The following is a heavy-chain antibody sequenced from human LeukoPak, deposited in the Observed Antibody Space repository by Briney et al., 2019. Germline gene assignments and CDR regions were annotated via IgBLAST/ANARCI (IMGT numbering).Heavy chain of an antibody. CDR1: GFTFSSYS. J-gene: IGHJ2*01. V-gene: IGHV3-48*01. D-gene: IGHD3-10*01. CDR3: ARGPITMVRGVIAANWYFDL. Sequence: GGSLRLSCAASGFTFSSYSMNWVRQAPGKGLEWVSYISSSSSTIYYADSVKGRFTVSRDNAKNSLYLQMNSLRAEDTAVYYCARGPITMVRGVIAANWYFDLWGRGTLVTVSS. CDR2: ISSSSSTI.